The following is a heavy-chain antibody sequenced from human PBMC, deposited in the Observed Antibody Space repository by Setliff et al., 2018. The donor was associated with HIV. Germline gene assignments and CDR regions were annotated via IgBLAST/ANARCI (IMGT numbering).Heavy chain of an antibody. V-gene: IGHV3-74*01. D-gene: IGHD3-22*01. J-gene: IGHJ3*02. CDR1: GFTFSRDW. CDR3: ARERTAYYYDSSGYLDAFDI. CDR2: INSDGFKT. Sequence: GGSLRLSCAAFGFTFSRDWMHWVRQGPGKGLVWVARINSDGFKTNHADSVRGRFTIFRDNAKNTLFLQMNSLRADDTAVYYCARERTAYYYDSSGYLDAFDIWGQGTMVTVSS.